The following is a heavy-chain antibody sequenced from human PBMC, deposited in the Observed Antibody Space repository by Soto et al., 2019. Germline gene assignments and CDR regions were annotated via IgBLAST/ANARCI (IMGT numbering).Heavy chain of an antibody. D-gene: IGHD5-18*01. CDR3: ARDPSSTYSYGFCWFDP. CDR1: GYTFNSYG. V-gene: IGHV1-18*01. Sequence: GASLKVSCKASGYTFNSYGISWVRQAPGQGLEWMGWISAYNGNTNYAQKLQGRVTMTTDTSTSTAYMELRSLRSDDTAVYYCARDPSSTYSYGFCWFDPWGQGTLVTVSS. J-gene: IGHJ5*02. CDR2: ISAYNGNT.